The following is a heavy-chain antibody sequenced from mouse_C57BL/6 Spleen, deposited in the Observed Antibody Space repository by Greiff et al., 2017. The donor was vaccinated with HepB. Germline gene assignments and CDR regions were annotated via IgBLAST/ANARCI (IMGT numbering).Heavy chain of an antibody. J-gene: IGHJ4*01. CDR1: GYSITSGYY. V-gene: IGHV3-6*01. CDR2: ISYDGSN. CDR3: ARVGAQAFYAMDY. Sequence: EVKLVESGPGLVKPSQSLSLTCSVTGYSITSGYYWNWIRQFPGNTLEWMGSISYDGSNNYNPSLKNRISITRDTSKNQFFLNLNSVTTEDTATYYCARVGAQAFYAMDYWGQGTSVTVSS. D-gene: IGHD3-2*02.